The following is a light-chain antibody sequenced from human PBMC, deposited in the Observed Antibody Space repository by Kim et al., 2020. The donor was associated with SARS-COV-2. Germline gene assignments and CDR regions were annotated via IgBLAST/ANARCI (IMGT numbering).Light chain of an antibody. Sequence: SPGERASLSCRASQTVTINYLAWYQVKPGQPPRLLIYGASSRATGIPDRFRGSGSGTDFSLTISRLEPEDFAVYYCQQYGDSPYTFGQGTKVDIK. CDR1: QTVTINY. CDR2: GAS. J-gene: IGKJ2*01. CDR3: QQYGDSPYT. V-gene: IGKV3-20*01.